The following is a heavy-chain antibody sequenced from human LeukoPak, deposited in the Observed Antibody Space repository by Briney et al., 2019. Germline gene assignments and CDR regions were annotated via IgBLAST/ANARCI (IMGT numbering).Heavy chain of an antibody. J-gene: IGHJ5*02. V-gene: IGHV4-59*01. CDR3: ARGFTLFDP. D-gene: IGHD2/OR15-2a*01. Sequence: SETLSLTCTVSGGSIRSYYWSWIRQPPGEGLEWIGSIYYSGTTNYNPSLKSRVTISVDTSKNQFSLKLSSVTAADTAVYYCARGFTLFDPWGQGTLVTVSS. CDR2: IYYSGTT. CDR1: GGSIRSYY.